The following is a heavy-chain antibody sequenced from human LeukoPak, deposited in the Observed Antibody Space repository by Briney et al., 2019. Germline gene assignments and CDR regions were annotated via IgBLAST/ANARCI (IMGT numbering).Heavy chain of an antibody. CDR1: GFTVSSNF. CDR3: ARSGYGYGFYSHLDL. D-gene: IGHD5-18*01. J-gene: IGHJ2*01. Sequence: GGSLRLSCAASGFTVSSNFMSWVRQAPGKGLEWVSVIYSGGFTYYADPVKGRFTIFRDTSKNTVFLQMNSLRAEDTAVYYCARSGYGYGFYSHLDLWGRGILVTVSS. V-gene: IGHV3-66*01. CDR2: IYSGGFT.